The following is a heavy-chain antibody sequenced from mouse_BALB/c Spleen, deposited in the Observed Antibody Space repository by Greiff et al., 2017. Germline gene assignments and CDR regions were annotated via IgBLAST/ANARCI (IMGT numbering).Heavy chain of an antibody. Sequence: EVQLVESGGGLVKPGGSLKLSCAASGFAFSSYDMSWVRQTPEKRLEWVAYISDGGSYTYYPDSVKGRFTISRDNAKNNLYLQMSSLKSEDTAMYYCARDENRYDGIFDYWGQGTTLTVSS. D-gene: IGHD2-14*01. J-gene: IGHJ2*01. CDR3: ARDENRYDGIFDY. V-gene: IGHV5-4*02. CDR2: ISDGGSYT. CDR1: GFAFSSYD.